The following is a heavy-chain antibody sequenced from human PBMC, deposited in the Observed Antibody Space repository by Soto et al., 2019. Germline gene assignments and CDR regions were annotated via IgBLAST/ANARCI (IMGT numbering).Heavy chain of an antibody. D-gene: IGHD6-13*01. V-gene: IGHV3-7*01. CDR3: AGDGYSSSWYYFDY. Sequence: GGSLRLSCAASGFTFSSYWMSWVRQAPGKGLEWVANIKQDGSEKYYVDSVKGRFTISRDNAKNSLYLQMNSLRAEDTAVYYCAGDGYSSSWYYFDYWGQGTLVTVSS. CDR2: IKQDGSEK. J-gene: IGHJ4*02. CDR1: GFTFSSYW.